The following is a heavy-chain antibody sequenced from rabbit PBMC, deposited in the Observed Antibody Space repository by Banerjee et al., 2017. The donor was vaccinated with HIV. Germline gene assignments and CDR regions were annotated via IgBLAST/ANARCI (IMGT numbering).Heavy chain of an antibody. D-gene: IGHD2-1*01. Sequence: QEQLEESGGGLVKPEGSLTLTCKASGFDLSDYYYMCWVRQAPGKGLELIACIYTNGGNTNYASWVNGRFTISRSTSLNTVTLQMTSLTAADTATYFCAREESDGGGHLKLWGPGTLVTVS. CDR3: AREESDGGGHLKL. V-gene: IGHV1S43*01. CDR2: IYTNGGNT. CDR1: GFDLSDYYY. J-gene: IGHJ6*01.